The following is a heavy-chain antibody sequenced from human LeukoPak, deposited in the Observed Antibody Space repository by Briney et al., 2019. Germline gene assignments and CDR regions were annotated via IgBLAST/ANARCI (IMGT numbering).Heavy chain of an antibody. Sequence: PSHTLSLTRSLYGPSFSEYFWSSIRHSPGEGRECIGEIDDGGTTIYYASLISRVIGLMEESEKQFFLVMRTVPAADTAVYYCAGFSRITWGDWGDAFDIWGQGTTVIVSS. CDR3: AGFSRITWGDWGDAFDI. CDR1: GPSFSEYF. D-gene: IGHD2-21*02. V-gene: IGHV4-34*01. CDR2: IDDGGTT. J-gene: IGHJ3*02.